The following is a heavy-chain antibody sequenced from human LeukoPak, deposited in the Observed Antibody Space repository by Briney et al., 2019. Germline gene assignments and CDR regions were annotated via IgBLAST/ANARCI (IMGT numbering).Heavy chain of an antibody. J-gene: IGHJ6*02. CDR2: ISSSSSYI. D-gene: IGHD1-14*01. CDR3: ARAFRTGRYYYGMDV. CDR1: GFSFTGVW. V-gene: IGHV3-21*01. Sequence: PGGSLRLSCVASGFSFTGVWMNWVRQAPGKGLEWVSSISSSSSYIYYADSVKGRFTISRDNAKNSLYLQMNSLRAEDTAVYYCARAFRTGRYYYGMDVWGQGTTVTVSS.